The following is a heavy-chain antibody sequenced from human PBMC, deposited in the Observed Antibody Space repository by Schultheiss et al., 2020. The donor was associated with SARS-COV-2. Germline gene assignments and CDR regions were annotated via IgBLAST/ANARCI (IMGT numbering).Heavy chain of an antibody. V-gene: IGHV1-2*02. CDR2: INPNSGDT. CDR1: GYTFTGYY. J-gene: IGHJ4*02. D-gene: IGHD3-3*01. CDR3: ARVGGITIFGVVTNYFDY. Sequence: ASVKVSCKASGYTFTGYYMHWVRQAPGQGLEWMGWINPNSGDTNYAQKFQGRVTMTRDTSISTAYMELSRLRSDDTAVYYCARVGGITIFGVVTNYFDYWGQGTLVTVSS.